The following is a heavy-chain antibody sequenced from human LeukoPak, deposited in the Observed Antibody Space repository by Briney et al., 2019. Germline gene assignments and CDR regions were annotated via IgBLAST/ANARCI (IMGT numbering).Heavy chain of an antibody. CDR3: ARTPARSGWAYYFDY. Sequence: SETLSLTCAVSGDSIRSDRWDWIRQIPGKGLEWIGYIYHTATTNYNHSFRTRVTMSLDTSNNQFSLRLTSVTAADTAVYYCARTPARSGWAYYFDYWGQGALVTVSS. D-gene: IGHD6-19*01. CDR2: IYHTATT. J-gene: IGHJ4*02. CDR1: GDSIRSDR. V-gene: IGHV4-4*09.